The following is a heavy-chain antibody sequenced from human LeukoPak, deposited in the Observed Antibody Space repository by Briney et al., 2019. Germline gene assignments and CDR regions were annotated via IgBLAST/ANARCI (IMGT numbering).Heavy chain of an antibody. J-gene: IGHJ4*02. Sequence: SVKVSCKASGGTFSSYAISWVRQAPGQGLEWMGGIIPIFGTANYAQKFQGRVTVTADESTSTAYMELSSLRSEDTAVYYCATAAPVVVVAATPHNFDYWGQGTLVTVSS. D-gene: IGHD2-15*01. CDR2: IIPIFGTA. V-gene: IGHV1-69*13. CDR1: GGTFSSYA. CDR3: ATAAPVVVVAATPHNFDY.